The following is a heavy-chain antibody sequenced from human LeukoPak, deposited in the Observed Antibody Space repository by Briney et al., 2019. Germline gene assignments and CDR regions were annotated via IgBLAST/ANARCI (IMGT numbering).Heavy chain of an antibody. CDR3: TREAQDGYNYWDDY. CDR2: IRSKAYGGTT. V-gene: IGHV3-49*04. J-gene: IGHJ4*02. D-gene: IGHD5-24*01. CDR1: GFTFGDYA. Sequence: GGSLRLSCTASGFTFGDYAMSWVRQAPGKGLEWVGFIRSKAYGGTTEYAASVKGRFTISRDDSKSIAYLQMNSLKTEDTAVYYCTREAQDGYNYWDDYWGQGTLVTVSS.